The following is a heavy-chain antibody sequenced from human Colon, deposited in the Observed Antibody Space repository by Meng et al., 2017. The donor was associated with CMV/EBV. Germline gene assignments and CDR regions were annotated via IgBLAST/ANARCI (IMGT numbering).Heavy chain of an antibody. Sequence: RLGRVGGEAWRPGASAKVSSEASGYSVTGYYIHCGRQAPGQGVGCKGWMYRGTGRSDYAQKSQGTVTMTRDTSLCTANLEPISPTSKDTAFYESASHSAYVWGSNHWGQGTLVTVSS. CDR3: ASHSAYVWGSNH. D-gene: IGHD3-16*01. J-gene: IGHJ1*01. CDR2: MYRGTGRS. V-gene: IGHV1-2*02. CDR1: GYSVTGYY.